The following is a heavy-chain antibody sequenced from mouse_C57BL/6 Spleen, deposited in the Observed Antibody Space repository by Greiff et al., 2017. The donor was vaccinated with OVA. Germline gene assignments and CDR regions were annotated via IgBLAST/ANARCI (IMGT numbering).Heavy chain of an antibody. CDR1: GFTFSSYA. J-gene: IGHJ2*01. CDR2: ISDGGSYT. Sequence: EVQLMESGGGLVKPGGSLKLSCAASGFTFSSYAMSWVRQTPEKRLEWVATISDGGSYTYYPDNVKGRFTISRDNAKNNLYLQMSHLKSEDTAMYYCARRSTTVEATYMDYWGQGTTLTVSS. D-gene: IGHD1-1*01. V-gene: IGHV5-4*01. CDR3: ARRSTTVEATYMDY.